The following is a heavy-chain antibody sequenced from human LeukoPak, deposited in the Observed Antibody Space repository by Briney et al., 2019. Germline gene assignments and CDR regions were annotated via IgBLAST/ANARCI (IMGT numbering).Heavy chain of an antibody. CDR1: GGSISSGDYY. V-gene: IGHV4-30-4*01. D-gene: IGHD4-23*01. Sequence: SETLSLTCTVSGGSISSGDYYWSWIRQPPGTGLEWIGYIYYSGSTYYNPSLKSRVTISVDTSKNQFSLKLSSVTTADTAVYYCARDLLNEGNHLDYWGQGTLVTVSS. CDR2: IYYSGST. CDR3: ARDLLNEGNHLDY. J-gene: IGHJ4*02.